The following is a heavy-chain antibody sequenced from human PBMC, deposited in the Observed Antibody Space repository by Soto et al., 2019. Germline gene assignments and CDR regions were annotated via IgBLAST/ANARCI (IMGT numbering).Heavy chain of an antibody. CDR2: ISYDGSNK. CDR3: ARVKETGNFDY. D-gene: IGHD7-27*01. Sequence: GGSLRLSCAASGFTFSSYAMHWVRQAPGKGLEWVAVISYDGSNKYYADSVKGRFTISRDNSKNTLYLQMNSLRAEDTAVYDCARVKETGNFDYWGQGTLVTVSS. J-gene: IGHJ4*02. V-gene: IGHV3-30*04. CDR1: GFTFSSYA.